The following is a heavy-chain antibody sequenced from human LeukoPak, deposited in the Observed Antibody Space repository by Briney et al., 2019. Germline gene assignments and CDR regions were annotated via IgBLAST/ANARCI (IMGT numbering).Heavy chain of an antibody. V-gene: IGHV3-30*18. CDR2: ISYDGSNK. CDR1: GFTFSSYG. Sequence: GGSLRLSCAASGFTFSSYGMHWVRQAPGKGLEWVAVISYDGSNKYYADSVKGRFAISRDNSKNTLYLQMNSLRAEDTAVYYCAKDLGYWGQGTLVTVSS. J-gene: IGHJ4*02. CDR3: AKDLGY.